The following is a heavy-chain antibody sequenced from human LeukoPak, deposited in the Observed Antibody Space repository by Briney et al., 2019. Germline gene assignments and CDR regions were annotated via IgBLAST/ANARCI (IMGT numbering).Heavy chain of an antibody. CDR2: INPSGGST. CDR1: GYTFTSYY. V-gene: IGHV1-46*01. Sequence: ASVKVSCKASGYTFTSYYMHWVRQAPGQGLEWMGIINPSGGSTSYAQRFQGRVTMTRDTSTSTVYMELSSLRSEDTAVYYCARARYDYGGNSMGNYYYYMDVWGKGTTVTVSS. D-gene: IGHD4-23*01. CDR3: ARARYDYGGNSMGNYYYYMDV. J-gene: IGHJ6*03.